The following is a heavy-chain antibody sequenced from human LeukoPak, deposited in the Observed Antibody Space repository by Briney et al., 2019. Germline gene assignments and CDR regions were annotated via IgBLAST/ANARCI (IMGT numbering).Heavy chain of an antibody. V-gene: IGHV3-64*01. D-gene: IGHD2-2*01. CDR3: ARDQGACSSTSCPPVGRVAFDI. Sequence: GGSLRLSCAASGFTFSSYAMHWVRQAPGKGLEYVSAISSNGGSTYYANSVKGRFTISRDNSKNTLYLQMGSLRAEDMAVYYCARDQGACSSTSCPPVGRVAFDIWGQGTMVTVSS. CDR2: ISSNGGST. J-gene: IGHJ3*02. CDR1: GFTFSSYA.